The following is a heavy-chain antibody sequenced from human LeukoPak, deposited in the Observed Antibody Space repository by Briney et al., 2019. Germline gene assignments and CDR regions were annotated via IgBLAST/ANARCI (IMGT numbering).Heavy chain of an antibody. CDR1: GGSISSSGYY. Sequence: SETLSLTCTVSGGSISSSGYYWGWIRQPPGKGLEWIGSFYYSGITYYNPSLKSRVTISVDTSKNQFSLKLSSLTAADTAVYYCASQAYSTTWAADVTVFDYWGRGALVTVSS. V-gene: IGHV4-39*07. CDR3: ASQAYSTTWAADVTVFDY. D-gene: IGHD6-13*01. CDR2: FYYSGIT. J-gene: IGHJ4*02.